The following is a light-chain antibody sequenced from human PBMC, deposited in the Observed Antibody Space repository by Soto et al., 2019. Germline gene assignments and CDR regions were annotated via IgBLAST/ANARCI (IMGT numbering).Light chain of an antibody. CDR3: QLRSSLPHP. V-gene: IGKV3-11*01. Sequence: IVVTQYKTTLSLSPGERATLSCRASQSVGSFLGWYQQKPGQAPKLVIYDASNRATGIPARFSGSGSGTDFTLTVSSLEPEDFALYYCQLRSSLPHPFGGGTKV. CDR1: QSVGSF. CDR2: DAS. J-gene: IGKJ4*01.